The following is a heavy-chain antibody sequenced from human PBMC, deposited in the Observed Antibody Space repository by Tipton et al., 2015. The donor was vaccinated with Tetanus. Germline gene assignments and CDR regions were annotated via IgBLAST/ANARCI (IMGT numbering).Heavy chain of an antibody. CDR3: ARFEYYDILTDGTLDYYGMDV. D-gene: IGHD3-9*01. Sequence: TLSLTCTASGGSISSYYWSWIRQPPGKGLEWIGYIYYSGSTNYDPSLKSRVTISVDTSKNQFSLKLSSVTAADTAVYYCARFEYYDILTDGTLDYYGMDVWGQGAPVTVSS. J-gene: IGHJ6*02. V-gene: IGHV4-59*01. CDR1: GGSISSYY. CDR2: IYYSGST.